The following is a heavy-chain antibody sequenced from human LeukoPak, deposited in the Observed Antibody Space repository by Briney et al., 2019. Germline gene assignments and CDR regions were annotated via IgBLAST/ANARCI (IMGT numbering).Heavy chain of an antibody. CDR1: GGSIVTRSYF. CDR3: ARGHWGLDY. Sequence: SETLSLTCTVSGGSIVTRSYFWGWIRQAPGKGLEWIGTIADTGSTYYDPSLKTRVSMSVDTSQKQFSLRLSSVTAADTAIYYCARGHWGLDYWGQGTLVTVSS. V-gene: IGHV4-39*01. D-gene: IGHD7-27*01. CDR2: IADTGST. J-gene: IGHJ4*02.